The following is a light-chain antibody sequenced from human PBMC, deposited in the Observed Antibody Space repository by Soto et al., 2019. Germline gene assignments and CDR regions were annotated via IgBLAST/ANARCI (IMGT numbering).Light chain of an antibody. V-gene: IGKV3D-15*01. CDR1: QSVNIY. Sequence: EIVMTKSPATLSVSPGAGATLSSRASQSVNIYLAWYQQKPGQAPRLLIFGATYRATGIPARFSGSGSGTEFNLTISSLQSEDFAVYFCQQYDDWLRLTFGGGTKVEI. J-gene: IGKJ4*01. CDR3: QQYDDWLRLT. CDR2: GAT.